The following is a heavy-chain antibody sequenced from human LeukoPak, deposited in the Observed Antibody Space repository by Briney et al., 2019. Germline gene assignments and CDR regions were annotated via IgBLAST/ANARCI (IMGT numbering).Heavy chain of an antibody. D-gene: IGHD1-14*01. CDR2: INHSGST. J-gene: IGHJ4*02. CDR1: GGSFSGYY. V-gene: IGHV4-34*01. CDR3: AGPFTTKFDY. Sequence: PSETLSLSCAVYGGSFSGYYWSWIRQPPGKGLEWIGEINHSGSTNYNPSLKSRVTISVDTSKNQFSLKLSSVTAADTAVYYCAGPFTTKFDYWGQGTLVTVSS.